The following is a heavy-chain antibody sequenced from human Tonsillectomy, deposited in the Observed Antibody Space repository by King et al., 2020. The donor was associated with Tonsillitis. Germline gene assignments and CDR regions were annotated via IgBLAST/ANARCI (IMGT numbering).Heavy chain of an antibody. CDR2: VSGYNGNT. J-gene: IGHJ4*02. D-gene: IGHD6-19*01. CDR1: GYTFTSYG. CDR3: ARDTGIAVPGYFDY. Sequence: VQLVQSGAEVKKPGASVKVSCKASGYTFTSYGVNWVRQAPGQGLEWMGWVSGYNGNTNYAQKLQGRVTMTTDTSTSTAYMELRSLGSDDTAVYYCARDTGIAVPGYFDYWGQGTLVTVSS. V-gene: IGHV1-18*04.